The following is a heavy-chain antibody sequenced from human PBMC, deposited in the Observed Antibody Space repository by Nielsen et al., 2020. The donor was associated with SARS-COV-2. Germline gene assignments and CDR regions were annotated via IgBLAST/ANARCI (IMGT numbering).Heavy chain of an antibody. Sequence: GESLKISCAASGFTFSSYAMSWVRQAPGKGLEWVSAISGSGGSTYYADSVKCRFTISRDNSKNTLYLQMNSLRAEDTAVYYCAKVGREFDYWGQGTLVTVSS. J-gene: IGHJ4*02. CDR1: GFTFSSYA. CDR2: ISGSGGST. V-gene: IGHV3-23*01. CDR3: AKVGREFDY. D-gene: IGHD1-26*01.